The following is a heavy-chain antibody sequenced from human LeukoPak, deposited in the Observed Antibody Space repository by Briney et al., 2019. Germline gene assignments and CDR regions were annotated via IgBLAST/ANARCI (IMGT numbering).Heavy chain of an antibody. J-gene: IGHJ4*02. V-gene: IGHV3-30*02. CDR1: GFMFTAHD. CDR3: AKPSGSGVDY. CDR2: IQNDGSDK. Sequence: PGGSLRLSCGASGFMFTAHDMHWVRQAPGKGLERVAFIQNDGSDKYYADSVKGRFTISRDNSKNTLYLQMNSLRREDTAVYFCAKPSGSGVDYWGQGTRVTVSS. D-gene: IGHD1-26*01.